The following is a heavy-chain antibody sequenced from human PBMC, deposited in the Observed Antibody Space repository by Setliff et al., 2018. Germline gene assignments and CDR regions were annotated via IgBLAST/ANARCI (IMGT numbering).Heavy chain of an antibody. CDR1: GGSFSGYY. CDR3: ARVAYYYDSSGYLSGAFDI. J-gene: IGHJ3*02. D-gene: IGHD3-22*01. V-gene: IGHV4-59*01. Sequence: SETLSLTCAVYGGSFSGYYWSWIRQPPGKGLEWIGYIYYGGSTNYNPSLNSRVAISVDTSENQLSLRLNSVTAADTAVYYCARVAYYYDSSGYLSGAFDIWGQGTMVTVSS. CDR2: IYYGGST.